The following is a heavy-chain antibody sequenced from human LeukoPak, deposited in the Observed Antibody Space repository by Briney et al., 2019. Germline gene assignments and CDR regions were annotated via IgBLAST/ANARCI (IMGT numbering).Heavy chain of an antibody. CDR2: ISGSGGST. J-gene: IGHJ4*02. CDR3: ASRIATAGSVDY. Sequence: PGGSLRLSCAASGFTFSSYAMNWVRQAPGKGLEWVSVISGSGGSTYYADSVKGRFTISRDNSKNTLYLQMNTLRAEDTAVYYCASRIATAGSVDYWGQGTLVTVSS. D-gene: IGHD6-13*01. V-gene: IGHV3-23*01. CDR1: GFTFSSYA.